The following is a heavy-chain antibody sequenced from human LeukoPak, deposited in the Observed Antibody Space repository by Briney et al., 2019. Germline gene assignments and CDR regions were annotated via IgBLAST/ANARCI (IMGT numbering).Heavy chain of an antibody. D-gene: IGHD2-21*02. J-gene: IGHJ4*02. CDR3: ARAPHYYCGGDCYTFDY. Sequence: VASVTVSCKASGFTFSGYYMHWVRQAPGQGLEWMGWINPNSGGTNYAQKFQGRVTMTRDTSISTAYMELGRLRSDDTAVYYCARAPHYYCGGDCYTFDYWGQGTLVTVSS. CDR2: INPNSGGT. V-gene: IGHV1-2*02. CDR1: GFTFSGYY.